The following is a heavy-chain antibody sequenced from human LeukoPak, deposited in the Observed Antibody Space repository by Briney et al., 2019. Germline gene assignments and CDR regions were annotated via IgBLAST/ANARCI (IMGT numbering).Heavy chain of an antibody. J-gene: IGHJ4*02. CDR1: GFTFSSFW. CDR2: IKTDGTTT. D-gene: IGHD3/OR15-3a*01. CDR3: VRGTDFDY. V-gene: IGHV3-74*01. Sequence: PGGSLRLSCAAPGFTFSSFWMHWVRQAPGKGLVWVSRIKTDGTTTRYADSVKGRFTISRDNAKNTLYLQINSLRDDDTALYYCVRGTDFDYWGQGALVTVSS.